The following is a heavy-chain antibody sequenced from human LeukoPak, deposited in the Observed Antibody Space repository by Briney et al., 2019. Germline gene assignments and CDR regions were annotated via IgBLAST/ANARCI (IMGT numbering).Heavy chain of an antibody. V-gene: IGHV3-72*01. CDR2: TRNKANSYTT. CDR1: GFTFSDHY. J-gene: IGHJ4*02. D-gene: IGHD6-13*01. Sequence: GGSLRLSCAASGFTFSDHYMDWVRQAPGKGLEWVGRTRNKANSYTTEYAASVKGRFTISRDDSKNSLYLQMNSLKTEDTAVYYCARGSGVYSSSWYLDYWGQGTLVTVSS. CDR3: ARGSGVYSSSWYLDY.